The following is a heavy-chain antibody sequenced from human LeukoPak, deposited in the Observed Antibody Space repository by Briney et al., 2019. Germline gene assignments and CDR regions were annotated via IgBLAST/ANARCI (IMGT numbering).Heavy chain of an antibody. CDR1: GGSISSYY. CDR2: IYYSGST. J-gene: IGHJ3*02. V-gene: IGHV4-59*01. D-gene: IGHD4-17*01. CDR3: ARDPPRGDGDYGGGSFDI. Sequence: SETLSLTCTVSGGSISSYYWSWIRQPPGKGLEWIGYIYYSGSTNYNPSLKSRVTISVDTSKNQFSLKLSSVTAADTAVYYCARDPPRGDGDYGGGSFDIWGQGTMVTVSS.